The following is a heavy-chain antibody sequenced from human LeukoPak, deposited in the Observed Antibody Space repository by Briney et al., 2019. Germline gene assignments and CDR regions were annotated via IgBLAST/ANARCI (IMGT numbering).Heavy chain of an antibody. J-gene: IGHJ4*02. V-gene: IGHV4-59*01. Sequence: PSETLSLTCTVSGGSISSYYWSWIRQPPGKGLEWIGYIYCSGSTNYNPSLKSRVTISVDTSKNQFSLKLSSVTAADTAVYYCARDNCSSTSCYGGFDYWGQGTLVTVSS. CDR1: GGSISSYY. CDR2: IYCSGST. D-gene: IGHD2-2*01. CDR3: ARDNCSSTSCYGGFDY.